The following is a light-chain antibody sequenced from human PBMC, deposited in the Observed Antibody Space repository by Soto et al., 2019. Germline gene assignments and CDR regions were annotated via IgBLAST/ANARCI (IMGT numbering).Light chain of an antibody. Sequence: EIVLTQSPATLSLSPWERATLSCRASQSVSSCLAWYQQKPGQAPRLRIYDASNRATGIPARFSGSGSGTDFTLTISSLEPEDFAVYYCQQSSHWPLTFGGGTKVESK. CDR1: QSVSSC. CDR2: DAS. CDR3: QQSSHWPLT. V-gene: IGKV3-11*01. J-gene: IGKJ4*01.